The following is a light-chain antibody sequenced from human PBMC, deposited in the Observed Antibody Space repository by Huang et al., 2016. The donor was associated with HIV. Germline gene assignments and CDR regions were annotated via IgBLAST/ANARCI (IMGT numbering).Light chain of an antibody. CDR3: HQYNNWPRT. CDR2: GAS. Sequence: EIVMTQSPATLSVSPGEGATLSCGASQSVSNNLAWYQQKPGQAPRLLIYGASIRATGVPARFSGGGSGTEFSLTISSLQSEDFAIYYCHQYNNWPRTFGQGTKLDFK. J-gene: IGKJ2*01. V-gene: IGKV3-15*01. CDR1: QSVSNN.